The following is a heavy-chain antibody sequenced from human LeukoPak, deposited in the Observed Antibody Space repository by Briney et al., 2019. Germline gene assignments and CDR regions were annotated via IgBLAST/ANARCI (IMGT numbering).Heavy chain of an antibody. CDR2: INPSGGIT. J-gene: IGHJ4*02. Sequence: ASVKVSCKASGYTFSSYYIHWVRQAPGQGLEWMGIINPSGGITTYAQKFEGRVTMTRDTSTSTVDMKLSRLRSEDTAVYYCASPSGASSSWGQGLLVTVSS. D-gene: IGHD3-10*01. V-gene: IGHV1-46*01. CDR1: GYTFSSYY. CDR3: ASPSGASSS.